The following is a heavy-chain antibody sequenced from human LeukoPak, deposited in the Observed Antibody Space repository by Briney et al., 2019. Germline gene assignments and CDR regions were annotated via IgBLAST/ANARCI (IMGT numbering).Heavy chain of an antibody. V-gene: IGHV3-66*01. CDR3: AAEGYYYYGMDV. CDR1: GFTVSSNY. Sequence: GGSLRLSCAASGFTVSSNYKSWVRQAPGKGLEWVSVIYSGGSTYYADSVKGRFTISRDNSKNTLYLQMNSLRAEDTAVYYCAAEGYYYYGMDVWGQGTTVTVSS. J-gene: IGHJ6*02. CDR2: IYSGGST.